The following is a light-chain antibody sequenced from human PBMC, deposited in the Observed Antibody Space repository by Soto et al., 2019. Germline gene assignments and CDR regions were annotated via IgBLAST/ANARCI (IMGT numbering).Light chain of an antibody. CDR3: QVWASTAEFFV. CDR2: DAT. Sequence: SYELTHPPSVSVAPGQTARITCVGDKLGSKIVHWYKQRPGQAPVAVVFDATDRPSGIPDRFSASRSGDTATLTISRVDAGDEADYFCQVWASTAEFFVFGSGTKVTV. V-gene: IGLV3-21*02. J-gene: IGLJ1*01. CDR1: KLGSKI.